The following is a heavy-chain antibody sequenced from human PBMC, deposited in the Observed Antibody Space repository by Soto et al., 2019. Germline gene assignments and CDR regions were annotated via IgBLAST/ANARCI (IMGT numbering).Heavy chain of an antibody. D-gene: IGHD3-3*01. CDR2: IYYSGST. V-gene: IGHV4-39*01. CDR1: GGSISSSSYY. CDR3: ARYNETSSYDFWSGYYRSYGMDV. Sequence: PSETLSLTCTVSGGSISSSSYYWGWIRQPPGKGLEWIGSIYYSGSTYYNPSLKSRVTISVDTSKNQFSLKLSSVTAADTAVYYCARYNETSSYDFWSGYYRSYGMDVWGQGTTVTVSS. J-gene: IGHJ6*02.